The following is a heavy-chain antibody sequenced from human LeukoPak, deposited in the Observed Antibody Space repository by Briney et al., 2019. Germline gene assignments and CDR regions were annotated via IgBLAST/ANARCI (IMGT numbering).Heavy chain of an antibody. CDR3: AKGHSAHGTGFDC. V-gene: IGHV3-23*01. J-gene: IGHJ4*02. CDR2: ISGSGGST. D-gene: IGHD1-14*01. CDR1: GLTFNSYG. Sequence: GGSLRLSCAASGLTFNSYGMSWVRQAPGKGLEWVSGISGSGGSTYYADSVKGRFTISRDNSKNTLYLQMNSLRVEDTAVYYCAKGHSAHGTGFDCWGQGTLVAVPS.